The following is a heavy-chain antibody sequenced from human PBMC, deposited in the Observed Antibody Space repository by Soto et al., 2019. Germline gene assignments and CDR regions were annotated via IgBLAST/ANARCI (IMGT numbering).Heavy chain of an antibody. CDR2: ISYDGSNK. CDR1: GFTCSSYG. Sequence: RLSFPSSGFTCSSYGMHWVHQAAGKGLEWVAVISYDGSNKYYADSVKGRFTISRDNSKNTLYLQMNSLRAEDTAVYYCAKDPGSQWLVLDFDYWGQGTMVTVSS. J-gene: IGHJ4*02. CDR3: AKDPGSQWLVLDFDY. V-gene: IGHV3-30*18. D-gene: IGHD6-19*01.